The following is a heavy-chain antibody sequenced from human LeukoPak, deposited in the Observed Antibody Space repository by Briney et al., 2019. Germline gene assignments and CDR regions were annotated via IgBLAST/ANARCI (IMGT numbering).Heavy chain of an antibody. J-gene: IGHJ5*02. CDR3: ARVTGYYDSSGSNNWFDP. CDR1: GGSISSSNW. Sequence: SETLSLTCAVSGGSISSSNWWSWVRQPPGKGLEWIGEIYHSGSTNYNPSLKSRVTISVDKSKNQFSLKLSSVTAADTAVYYCARVTGYYDSSGSNNWFDPWGQGTLVTVSS. V-gene: IGHV4-4*02. CDR2: IYHSGST. D-gene: IGHD3-22*01.